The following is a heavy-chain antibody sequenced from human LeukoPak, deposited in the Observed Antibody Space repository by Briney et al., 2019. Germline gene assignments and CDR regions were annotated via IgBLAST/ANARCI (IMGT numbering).Heavy chain of an antibody. CDR1: GGSISSYY. V-gene: IGHV4-59*01. CDR3: ARDKGYSYGYPYYYYYMDV. J-gene: IGHJ6*03. Sequence: PSETLSLTCTVSGGSISSYYWSWIRQPPGKGLEWIGYIYYSGSTNYNPSLKSRVTISVDTSKNQFSLKLSSVTAADTAVYYCARDKGYSYGYPYYYYYMDVWGKGTTVTVSS. CDR2: IYYSGST. D-gene: IGHD5-18*01.